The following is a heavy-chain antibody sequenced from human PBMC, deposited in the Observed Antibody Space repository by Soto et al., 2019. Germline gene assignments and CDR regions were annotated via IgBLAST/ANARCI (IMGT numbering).Heavy chain of an antibody. CDR2: LYSGGTS. CDR3: ARGQQVSTIRGVEGFDY. J-gene: IGHJ4*02. D-gene: IGHD3-10*01. Sequence: EVQLVETGGGLIQPGGSLRLSCAASGFSISSNYMTWVRQAPGKRLEWVSLLYSGGTSYYADSMKGRFTISRDNSKNTLFLQMNGLKYEDRAVYYCARGQQVSTIRGVEGFDYWGQGTLVTVSS. V-gene: IGHV3-53*02. CDR1: GFSISSNY.